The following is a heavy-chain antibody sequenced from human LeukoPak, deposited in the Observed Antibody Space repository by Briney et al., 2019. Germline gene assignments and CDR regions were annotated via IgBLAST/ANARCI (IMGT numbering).Heavy chain of an antibody. Sequence: HAGGSLRLSCAASGFTFSGSAMHWVRQASGKGLEWVGRIRSKVNNYATAYAASVKDRFTISRDDSRNTAHLQMNSLKTEDTAVYYCTRGSMGGSGSYYKDYYYGMDVWGQGTTVTVS. J-gene: IGHJ6*02. CDR3: TRGSMGGSGSYYKDYYYGMDV. D-gene: IGHD3-10*01. CDR1: GFTFSGSA. CDR2: IRSKVNNYAT. V-gene: IGHV3-73*01.